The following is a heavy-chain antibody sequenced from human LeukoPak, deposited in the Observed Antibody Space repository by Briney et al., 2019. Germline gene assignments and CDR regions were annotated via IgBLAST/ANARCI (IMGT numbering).Heavy chain of an antibody. Sequence: GASLRLSCAASGFTFSSYAMSWVRQAPGKGLEWVSAISGSGGSTYYADSVKGRFTISRDNSKNTLYLQMNSLRAEDTAVYYCAKDRAPFEEQWLPSVDYWGQGTPVTVSS. CDR2: ISGSGGST. V-gene: IGHV3-23*01. D-gene: IGHD6-19*01. J-gene: IGHJ4*02. CDR1: GFTFSSYA. CDR3: AKDRAPFEEQWLPSVDY.